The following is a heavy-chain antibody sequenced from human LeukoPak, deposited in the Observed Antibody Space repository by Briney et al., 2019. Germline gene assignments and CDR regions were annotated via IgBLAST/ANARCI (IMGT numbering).Heavy chain of an antibody. V-gene: IGHV3-48*03. J-gene: IGHJ4*02. CDR3: TRLEGGFDY. Sequence: GGSLRLSCAASGFTFSSYEMNWVRQAPGKGLEWVSYISSSGSTIYYADSVKGRFTISRDNAKNSLYLQMNSLQIDDTAVYYCTRLEGGFDYWGQGTLVTVSS. D-gene: IGHD1-1*01. CDR1: GFTFSSYE. CDR2: ISSSGSTI.